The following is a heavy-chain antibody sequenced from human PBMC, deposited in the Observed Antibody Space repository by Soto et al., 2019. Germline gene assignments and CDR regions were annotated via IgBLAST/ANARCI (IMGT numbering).Heavy chain of an antibody. J-gene: IGHJ6*02. Sequence: QVQLVQSGAEVKKPGASVKVSCKASGYTFTSYAMHWVRQAPGLRLEWMGWINAGNGNTKYSQKFQGRVTITRDTSASTACMELSSLRSEDTAVYYCAKAAPPGSYYYYGMDVWGQGTTVTVSS. CDR2: INAGNGNT. D-gene: IGHD6-6*01. CDR3: AKAAPPGSYYYYGMDV. CDR1: GYTFTSYA. V-gene: IGHV1-3*01.